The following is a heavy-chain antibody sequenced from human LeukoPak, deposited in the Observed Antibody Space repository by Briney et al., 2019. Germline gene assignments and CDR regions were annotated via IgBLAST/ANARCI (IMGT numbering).Heavy chain of an antibody. D-gene: IGHD3-16*02. Sequence: SVKVSCKASGGSFSSYAISWVRQAPGQGLEWMGGIIPIFGTANYAQKFQGRVTITADESTSTAYMELSSLRSEDTAVYYCARASSLYDYVWGSCRYTHFDYWGQGTLVTVSS. V-gene: IGHV1-69*13. CDR3: ARASSLYDYVWGSCRYTHFDY. CDR1: GGSFSSYA. CDR2: IIPIFGTA. J-gene: IGHJ4*02.